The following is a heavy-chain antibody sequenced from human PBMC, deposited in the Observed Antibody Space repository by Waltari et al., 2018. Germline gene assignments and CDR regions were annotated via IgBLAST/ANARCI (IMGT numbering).Heavy chain of an antibody. D-gene: IGHD3-22*01. CDR1: GFTFSSYD. CDR3: VRANYYYYDSSGSRYNWFDP. CDR2: IGTAGDT. V-gene: IGHV3-13*01. J-gene: IGHJ5*02. Sequence: EVQLVESGGGLVQPGGSLRLSCAASGFTFSSYDMHWVRQATGKGLEWVSAIGTAGDTYYPGSVNGRFTISRENAKNSLYLQMNSLRAGDTAVYYCVRANYYYYDSSGSRYNWFDPWGQGTLVTVSS.